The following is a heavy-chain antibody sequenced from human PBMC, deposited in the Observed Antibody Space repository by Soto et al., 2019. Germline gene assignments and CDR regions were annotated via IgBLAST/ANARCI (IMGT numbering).Heavy chain of an antibody. Sequence: GGSLRPSCAGPGFTFSDYYMSWIRQAPGKGLEWVSYVSSSSSYTNYADSVKGRFTISRDNAKNSLYLHMNGLRAENKGVYYCARDRATNTRVGYFDSWGQGTLVTVSS. D-gene: IGHD1-26*01. CDR3: ARDRATNTRVGYFDS. V-gene: IGHV3-11*06. J-gene: IGHJ4*02. CDR2: VSSSSSYT. CDR1: GFTFSDYY.